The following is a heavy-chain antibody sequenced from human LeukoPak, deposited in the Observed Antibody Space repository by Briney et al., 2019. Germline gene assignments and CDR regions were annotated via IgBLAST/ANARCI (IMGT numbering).Heavy chain of an antibody. Sequence: SVKVSCKASGGTFSSYTISWVRQAPGQGLEWMGRTIPILGIANYAQKFQGRVTITADKSTSTAYMELSSLRSEDTAVYYCARESIAALPDYWGQGTLVTVSS. CDR1: GGTFSSYT. V-gene: IGHV1-69*02. CDR2: TIPILGIA. D-gene: IGHD6-6*01. CDR3: ARESIAALPDY. J-gene: IGHJ4*02.